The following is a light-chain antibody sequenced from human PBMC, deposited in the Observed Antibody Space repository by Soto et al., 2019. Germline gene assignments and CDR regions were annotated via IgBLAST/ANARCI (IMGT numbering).Light chain of an antibody. Sequence: IALTQSPLSLPVTPGEPASISCRSSQTLLHGNGYNYLDWYLQKPGQSPQLLIYLGSNRASGVPCRFSGCGSGSDFTLKISRAEAEDVWLFYGQQGMRPMYTFGQGTKLEIK. CDR2: LGS. V-gene: IGKV2-28*01. CDR1: QTLLHGNGYNY. J-gene: IGKJ2*01. CDR3: QQGMRPMYT.